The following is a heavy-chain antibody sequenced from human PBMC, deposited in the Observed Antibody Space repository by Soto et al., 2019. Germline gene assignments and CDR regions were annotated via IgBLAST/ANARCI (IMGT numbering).Heavy chain of an antibody. CDR1: GFTFSSYA. J-gene: IGHJ4*02. CDR3: AKDLGCSGGSCYTYYFDY. D-gene: IGHD2-15*01. CDR2: ISGSGGST. Sequence: EVQLLESGGGLVQPGGSLRLSCAASGFTFSSYAMSWVRQAPGKGLEWVSAISGSGGSTYYEDYVKGRFTISRDNSKNTLYLQMNSLRAEDKAVYYCAKDLGCSGGSCYTYYFDYWGQGTLVTVSS. V-gene: IGHV3-23*01.